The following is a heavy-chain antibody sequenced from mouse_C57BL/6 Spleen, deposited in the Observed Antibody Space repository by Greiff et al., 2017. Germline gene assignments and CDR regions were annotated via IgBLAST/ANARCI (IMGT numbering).Heavy chain of an antibody. CDR3: ARALAAFYAMDY. CDR2: TFYSGIT. V-gene: IGHV3-3*01. J-gene: IGHJ4*01. CDR1: GFSINSDCY. Sequence: EVQRVESGPSLVRPSQTLSLTCTVTGFSINSDCYWIWIRQFPGNKLEYIGYTFYSGITYYNPSLESRTYITRDTSKNQFSLKLSSVTTEDTATYYCARALAAFYAMDYWGQGTSVTVSS. D-gene: IGHD6-1*01.